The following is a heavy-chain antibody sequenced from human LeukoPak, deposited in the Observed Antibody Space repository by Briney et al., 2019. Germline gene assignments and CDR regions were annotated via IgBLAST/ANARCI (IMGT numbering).Heavy chain of an antibody. V-gene: IGHV1-18*01. CDR2: ISGYNGNT. Sequence: ASVKVSCKTSGYTFASYGISWVRQAPGQGLEWMGWISGYNGNTKYAQKFQGRVTMTTDTSTSTAYMELRSLRYDDTAVYYCARGSYLDYWGQGTLVTVSS. J-gene: IGHJ4*02. CDR1: GYTFASYG. CDR3: ARGSYLDY.